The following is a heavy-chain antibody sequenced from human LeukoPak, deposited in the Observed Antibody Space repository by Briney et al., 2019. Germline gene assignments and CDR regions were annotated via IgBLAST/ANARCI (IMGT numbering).Heavy chain of an antibody. J-gene: IGHJ4*02. V-gene: IGHV3-7*01. CDR1: GFTFSSYW. CDR2: MKYDGSEK. CDR3: ARDIEAAGLFLDY. D-gene: IGHD6-13*01. Sequence: PGGSLRLSCAASGFTFSSYWMSWVRPAPGQGREWVANMKYDGSEKYYVDSVKGRFTISSDSDKNSLYLQMNSLRAGDTDVYFCARDIEAAGLFLDYWGQGTLVTVSS.